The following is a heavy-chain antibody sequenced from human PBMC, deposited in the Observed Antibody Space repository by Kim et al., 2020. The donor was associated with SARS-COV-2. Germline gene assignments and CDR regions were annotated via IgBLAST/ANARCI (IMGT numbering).Heavy chain of an antibody. CDR1: GYTFTSYG. D-gene: IGHD2-2*01. J-gene: IGHJ6*02. Sequence: ASVKVSCKASGYTFTSYGISWVRQAPGQGLEWMGWISAYNGNTNYAQKLQGRVTMTTDTSTSTAYMELRSLRSDDTAVYYCARDTDIVVVPAAHYYYYYGMDVWGQGTTVTVSS. CDR2: ISAYNGNT. V-gene: IGHV1-18*01. CDR3: ARDTDIVVVPAAHYYYYYGMDV.